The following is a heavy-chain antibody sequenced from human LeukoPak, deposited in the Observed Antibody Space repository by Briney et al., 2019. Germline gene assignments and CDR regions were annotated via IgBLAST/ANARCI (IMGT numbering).Heavy chain of an antibody. CDR1: GYTFTSHD. D-gene: IGHD3-22*01. J-gene: IGHJ6*02. Sequence: ASVKVSCKTSGYTFTSHDINWVRQATGQGLEWMGWMNPNSGNTGYAQKFQGRVTMTRNTSICAAYMELSSLRSEDTAVYYCARVGSSGYYPYYYYGMDVWGQGTTVTVSS. CDR3: ARVGSSGYYPYYYYGMDV. V-gene: IGHV1-8*01. CDR2: MNPNSGNT.